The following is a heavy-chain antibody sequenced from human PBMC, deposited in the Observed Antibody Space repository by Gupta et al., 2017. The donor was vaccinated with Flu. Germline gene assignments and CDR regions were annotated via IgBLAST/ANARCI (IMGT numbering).Heavy chain of an antibody. CDR1: RFTFSTYA. CDR3: AKVEAQTYYYYYGMDV. J-gene: IGHJ6*02. Sequence: QVQLVESGGGLVQPGRSLRLSCAASRFTFSTYAMHWVRQAPGKGLEWVALISNDGSNKDYTDSVKGRFTISRDNSKNTLYLQMSSLRPGDTAVYYCAKVEAQTYYYYYGMDVWGQGTTVTVSS. CDR2: ISNDGSNK. V-gene: IGHV3-30*18.